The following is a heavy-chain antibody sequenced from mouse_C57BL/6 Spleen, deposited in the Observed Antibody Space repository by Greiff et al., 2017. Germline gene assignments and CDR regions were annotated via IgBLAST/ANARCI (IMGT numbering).Heavy chain of an antibody. CDR2: INPSSGYT. V-gene: IGHV1-7*01. CDR1: GYTFTSYW. D-gene: IGHD1-1*01. CDR3: AKIITTVDHDY. J-gene: IGHJ2*01. Sequence: QVQLQQSGAELAKPGASVKLSCKASGYTFTSYWMHWVKQRPGQGLEWIGYINPSSGYTKYNQKFKDKATLAADKSSSTAYMQLSSQTYEDSAVYYCAKIITTVDHDYWGQGTTLTVSS.